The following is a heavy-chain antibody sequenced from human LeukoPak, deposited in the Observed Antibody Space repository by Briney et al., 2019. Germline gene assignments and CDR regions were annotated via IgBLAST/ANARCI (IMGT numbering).Heavy chain of an antibody. CDR3: ARGPLRDYVWGGYRSYYFDY. Sequence: SETLSLTCAVYGGSFSGYYWSWIRQPPGKGLEWIGEINHSGSTNYNPSLKSRVTISVDTSKNQFSLKLSSVTAADTAVYYCARGPLRDYVWGGYRSYYFDYWGQGTLVTVSS. CDR2: INHSGST. D-gene: IGHD3-16*02. CDR1: GGSFSGYY. V-gene: IGHV4-34*01. J-gene: IGHJ4*02.